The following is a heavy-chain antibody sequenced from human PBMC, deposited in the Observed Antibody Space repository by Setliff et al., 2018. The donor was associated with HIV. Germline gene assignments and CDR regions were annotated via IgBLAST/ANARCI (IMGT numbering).Heavy chain of an antibody. D-gene: IGHD3-3*01. V-gene: IGHV3-7*03. Sequence: PGGSLRLSCAASGFIFSNYAMSWVRQAPGKGLEWVASISPDGTRNHCVGSVKGRFTASRDNAKNSLYLQMNSLRAEDTAVYFCARVLLITNAVYGVVSNRFDPWGRGSQVTVSS. CDR1: GFIFSNYA. J-gene: IGHJ5*02. CDR2: ISPDGTRN. CDR3: ARVLLITNAVYGVVSNRFDP.